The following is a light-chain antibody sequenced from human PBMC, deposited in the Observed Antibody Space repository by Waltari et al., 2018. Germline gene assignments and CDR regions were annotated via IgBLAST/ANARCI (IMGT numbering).Light chain of an antibody. Sequence: DIQMTQSPSSLSASVGDRVTITCRASQSISNFLNWDQQKPGEAPKLLIYSASTLQSGVPSRFSGAGSGTDFSLTIISLQPEDFASYYCQQSSTTPSTFGQGTKLEIK. CDR1: QSISNF. CDR3: QQSSTTPST. CDR2: SAS. J-gene: IGKJ2*01. V-gene: IGKV1-39*01.